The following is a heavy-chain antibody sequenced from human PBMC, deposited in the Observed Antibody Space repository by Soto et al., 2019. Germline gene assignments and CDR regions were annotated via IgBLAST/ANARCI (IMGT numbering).Heavy chain of an antibody. Sequence: GGSLRLSCAASGFTFRSYAMHWVRQAPGKGLEYVSAISSNGGSTYYADSVKGRFTISRDNSKNMLYLQMGSLRAEDMAVSYCARVFYDSSGYYYDSWGQGTLVTVSS. CDR2: ISSNGGST. CDR1: GFTFRSYA. V-gene: IGHV3-64*02. D-gene: IGHD3-22*01. CDR3: ARVFYDSSGYYYDS. J-gene: IGHJ4*02.